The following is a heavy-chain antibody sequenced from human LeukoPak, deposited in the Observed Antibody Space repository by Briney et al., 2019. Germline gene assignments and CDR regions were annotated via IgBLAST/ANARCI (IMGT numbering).Heavy chain of an antibody. CDR2: IYYSGST. Sequence: SETLSLTCTVSGGSISSYYWSWIRQPPGKGLEWIGYIYYSGSTNYNPSLKSRVTISVDTSKNQFSLKLSSVTAADTAVYYCARSLIAGGYYDYYMDVWGKGTTVTVSS. J-gene: IGHJ6*03. V-gene: IGHV4-59*01. CDR1: GGSISSYY. CDR3: ARSLIAGGYYDYYMDV. D-gene: IGHD3-22*01.